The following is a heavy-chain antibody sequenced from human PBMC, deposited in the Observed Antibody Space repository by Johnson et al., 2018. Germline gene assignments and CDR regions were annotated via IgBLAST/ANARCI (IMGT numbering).Heavy chain of an antibody. J-gene: IGHJ3*01. CDR3: TRDWRNGACDL. Sequence: VQLVESGGGLVQPGGSLRLSCVASGFPFSDHWAFWVRQFPGKGLEWVSRIRGDGSTTTYADSVRGRFTISRDNAKNTVYLQMSSLPVHDTAMYYCTRDWRNGACDLWGQGTMVTVSS. CDR1: GFPFSDHW. CDR2: IRGDGSTT. D-gene: IGHD1-1*01. V-gene: IGHV3-74*01.